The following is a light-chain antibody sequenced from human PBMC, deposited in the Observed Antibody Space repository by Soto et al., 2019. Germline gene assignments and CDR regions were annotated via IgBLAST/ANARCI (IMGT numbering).Light chain of an antibody. CDR1: QSLLHKNGNNY. V-gene: IGKV2-28*01. J-gene: IGKJ1*01. CDR2: MGS. CDR3: MQALHTPRT. Sequence: DIVMTQSPLSLPVTPGEAASISCRSSQSLLHKNGNNYFNWYLQKPGQSPQVLIYMGSNRASGVPDRFSGSGSGTYFTLKISRVEAEDAGVYYCMQALHTPRTFGQGTKVEIK.